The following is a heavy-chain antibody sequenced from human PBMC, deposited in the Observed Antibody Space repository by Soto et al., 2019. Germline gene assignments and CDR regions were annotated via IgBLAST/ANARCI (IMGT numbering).Heavy chain of an antibody. CDR1: GFTFSSSA. CDR2: ISNNGGTT. Sequence: GGSLRLSCSASGFTFSSSAMHWVRQAPGKGLEYVSTISNNGGTTYYVDSLKGRFTTSRDNSKNILYLQMSSLRAEDKDIYYGVKDIYGYTGMDVWGQGTTVTVSS. J-gene: IGHJ6*02. D-gene: IGHD5-18*01. V-gene: IGHV3-64D*08. CDR3: VKDIYGYTGMDV.